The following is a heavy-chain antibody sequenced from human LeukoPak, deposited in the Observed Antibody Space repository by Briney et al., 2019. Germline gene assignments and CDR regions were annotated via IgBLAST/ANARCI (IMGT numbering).Heavy chain of an antibody. J-gene: IGHJ4*02. CDR1: GFTFSTYA. D-gene: IGHD2-2*01. Sequence: PGRSLRLSCAASGFTFSTYAMHWVRQAPGKGLEWVAFIRYDGSNKYYADSVKGRFTISRDNSKNTLYLQMNSLRAEDTAVYYCAKDQGRYVVVVPAATDYWGQGTLVTVSS. CDR3: AKDQGRYVVVVPAATDY. V-gene: IGHV3-30*02. CDR2: IRYDGSNK.